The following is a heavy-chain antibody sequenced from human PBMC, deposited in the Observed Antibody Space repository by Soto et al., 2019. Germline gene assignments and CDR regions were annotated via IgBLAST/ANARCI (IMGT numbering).Heavy chain of an antibody. CDR3: ARVPISGGYFDY. CDR2: IYHSGST. CDR1: GGSINSGGDY. J-gene: IGHJ4*02. D-gene: IGHD3-10*01. V-gene: IGHV4-31*03. Sequence: TSETLSLTCTVSGGSINSGGDYCSWIRQHPGKGLEWIGYIYHSGSTYYNPSLKSRVTISVDTSNNQFSLKLTSVTAADTAVYYCARVPISGGYFDYWGQGTLVTVSS.